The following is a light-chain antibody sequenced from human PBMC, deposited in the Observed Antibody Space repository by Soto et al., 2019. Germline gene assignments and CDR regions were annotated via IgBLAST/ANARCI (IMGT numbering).Light chain of an antibody. CDR3: SSYAGSNNWT. CDR1: SSDVGGYNY. J-gene: IGLJ1*01. Sequence: QSALTQPPSASGSPGQSVTISCTGTSSDVGGYNYVSWYQQHPGKAPKLMIYEVSKRPSGVPDRFSGSKSGNTASLTVSGLQAEDEADYYCSSYAGSNNWTFGTGTELTVL. CDR2: EVS. V-gene: IGLV2-8*01.